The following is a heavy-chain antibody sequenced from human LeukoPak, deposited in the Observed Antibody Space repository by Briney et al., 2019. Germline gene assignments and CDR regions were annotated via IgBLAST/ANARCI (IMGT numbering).Heavy chain of an antibody. CDR3: AKVRLGYGSGSPSGYFDY. Sequence: PGGSLRLSCAASGFTFSTYIMNWVRQTPGKGLEWVSSIGTSTSYIYYADSVRGRFTISRDNSKNTLYLQMNSLRAEDTAVYYCAKVRLGYGSGSPSGYFDYWGQGTLVTVSS. J-gene: IGHJ4*02. CDR1: GFTFSTYI. V-gene: IGHV3-21*04. D-gene: IGHD3-10*01. CDR2: IGTSTSYI.